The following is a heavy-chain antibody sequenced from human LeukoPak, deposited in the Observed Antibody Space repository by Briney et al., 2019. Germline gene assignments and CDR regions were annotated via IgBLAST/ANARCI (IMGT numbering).Heavy chain of an antibody. Sequence: PGGSLRLSCAASGLTFRSYWMSWVRQAPGKGLEWVANIKQDGSEKYYVDSVKGRFTISRDNAKSSLYLQMDSLRVEDTAVYYCARGYNSDYWGQGTLVTVSS. J-gene: IGHJ4*02. CDR1: GLTFRSYW. CDR2: IKQDGSEK. CDR3: ARGYNSDY. V-gene: IGHV3-7*01. D-gene: IGHD1-1*01.